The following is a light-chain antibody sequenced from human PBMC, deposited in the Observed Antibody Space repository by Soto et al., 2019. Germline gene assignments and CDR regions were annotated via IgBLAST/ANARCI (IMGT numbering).Light chain of an antibody. J-gene: IGKJ1*01. CDR3: QQYNIWPRT. CDR2: GAS. V-gene: IGKV3-15*01. CDR1: QSVSSN. Sequence: EIVMTQSPATLSVSPGERATLSCRASQSVSSNLAWYQQKPGQAPRLRISGASTRATVLPARFSGSGSGTELTLTSSSRPSEEFEIYYCQQYNIWPRTFGQGAKVEIK.